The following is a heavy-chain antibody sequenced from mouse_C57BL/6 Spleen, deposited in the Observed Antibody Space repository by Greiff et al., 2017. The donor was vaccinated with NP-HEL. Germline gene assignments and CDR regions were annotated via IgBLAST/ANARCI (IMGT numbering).Heavy chain of an antibody. V-gene: IGHV1-53*01. CDR3: ARSGAFRGLHFDY. D-gene: IGHD2-4*01. Sequence: QVQLQQPGTELVKPGASVKLSCKASGYTFTSYWMHWVKQRPGQGLEWIGNINPSNGGTNYNEKFKSKATLTVDKSSSTAYMQISSLTSEDSAVYYCARSGAFRGLHFDYWGQGTTLTVSS. J-gene: IGHJ2*01. CDR2: INPSNGGT. CDR1: GYTFTSYW.